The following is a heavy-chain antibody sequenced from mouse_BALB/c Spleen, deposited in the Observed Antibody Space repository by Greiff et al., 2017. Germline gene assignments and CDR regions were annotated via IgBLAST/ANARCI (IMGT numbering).Heavy chain of an antibody. J-gene: IGHJ3*01. CDR3: ARYGSFAY. CDR2: ISYSGST. Sequence: EVKLMESGPGLVKPSQSLSVTCTVTGYSITSDYAWNWIRQFPGNKLEWMGYISYSGSTSYNPSLKSRISITRDTSKNQFFLQLNSVTTEDTATYYCARYGSFAYWGQGTLVTVSA. D-gene: IGHD2-2*01. V-gene: IGHV3-2*02. CDR1: GYSITSDYA.